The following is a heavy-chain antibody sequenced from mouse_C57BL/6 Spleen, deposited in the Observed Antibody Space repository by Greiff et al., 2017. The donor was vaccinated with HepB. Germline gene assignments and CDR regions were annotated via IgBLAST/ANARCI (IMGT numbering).Heavy chain of an antibody. CDR2: IHPNSGST. J-gene: IGHJ3*01. V-gene: IGHV1-64*01. CDR1: GYTFTSYW. Sequence: VQLQQPGAELVKPGASVKLSCKASGYTFTSYWMHWVKQRPGQGLEWIGMIHPNSGSTNYNEKFKSKATLTVDKSSSTAYMQLSSLTSEDSAVYYCANYGSSQAWFAYWGQGTLVTVSA. D-gene: IGHD1-1*01. CDR3: ANYGSSQAWFAY.